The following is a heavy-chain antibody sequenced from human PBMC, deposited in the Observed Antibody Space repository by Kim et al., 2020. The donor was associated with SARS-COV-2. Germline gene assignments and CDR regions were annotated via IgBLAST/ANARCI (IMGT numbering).Heavy chain of an antibody. Sequence: ASVKVSCKVSGYTLTELSMHWVRQAPGKGLEWMGGFDPEDGETIYAQKFQGRVTMTEDTSTDTAYMELSSLRSEDTAVYYCATLYYYDSSGYPDAFDIWGQGTMVTVSS. CDR3: ATLYYYDSSGYPDAFDI. J-gene: IGHJ3*02. D-gene: IGHD3-22*01. V-gene: IGHV1-24*01. CDR2: FDPEDGET. CDR1: GYTLTELS.